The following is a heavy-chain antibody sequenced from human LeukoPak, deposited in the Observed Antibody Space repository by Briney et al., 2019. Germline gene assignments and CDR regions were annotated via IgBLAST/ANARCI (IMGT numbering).Heavy chain of an antibody. CDR3: ASRLGDYDDY. CDR2: MYTSGST. Sequence: PSETLSLTCTVSGGSISSYYWSWIRQPAGKGLELIGRMYTSGSTNYNPSLKSRVTMSVDTSKNQFSLKLSSVTASDTAVYYCASRLGDYDDYWGKGTLSPSPQ. J-gene: IGHJ4*02. D-gene: IGHD3-22*01. V-gene: IGHV4-4*07. CDR1: GGSISSYY.